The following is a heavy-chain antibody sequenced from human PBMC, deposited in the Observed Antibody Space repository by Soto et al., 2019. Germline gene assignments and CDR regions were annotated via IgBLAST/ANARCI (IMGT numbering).Heavy chain of an antibody. J-gene: IGHJ4*02. CDR1: GFTFNTYS. Sequence: EVQLVESGGGLVKPGESLRLSCVDSGFTFNTYSMDWVRQAPGKGLEWVSSITADSKYIYHADSVKGRLTISRDNAKNSLYLQMNSLRVEDTAVYYCARDIGGFSYTKLFDFWGQGTLVAVSS. CDR3: ARDIGGFSYTKLFDF. D-gene: IGHD5-18*01. CDR2: ITADSKYI. V-gene: IGHV3-21*01.